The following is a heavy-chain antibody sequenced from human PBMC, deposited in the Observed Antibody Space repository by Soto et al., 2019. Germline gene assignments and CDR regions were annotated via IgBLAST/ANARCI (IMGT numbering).Heavy chain of an antibody. J-gene: IGHJ4*02. D-gene: IGHD6-13*01. Sequence: ASVKVSCKASGCTFSSYAISCVRQAPGQVLEWMGGIIPIFGTANYAQKFQGRVTITADESTSTAYMELSSLRSEDTAVYYCARDQGWKQLVFDYWGQGTLVTVSS. CDR1: GCTFSSYA. CDR2: IIPIFGTA. CDR3: ARDQGWKQLVFDY. V-gene: IGHV1-69*13.